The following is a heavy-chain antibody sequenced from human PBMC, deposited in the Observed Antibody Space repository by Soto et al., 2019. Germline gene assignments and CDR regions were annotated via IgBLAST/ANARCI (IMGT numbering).Heavy chain of an antibody. CDR2: ISRNSGSI. V-gene: IGHV3-9*01. CDR1: GFTFDDYA. Sequence: GGSLRLSCAASGFTFDDYAMHWVRQAPGKGLEWVSGISRNSGSIGYADSVKGRFTISRDNAKNSLYLQMNSLRAEDTALYYCAKDQSLGYDSYYYYGMDVWGQGTTVTVSS. J-gene: IGHJ6*02. D-gene: IGHD5-12*01. CDR3: AKDQSLGYDSYYYYGMDV.